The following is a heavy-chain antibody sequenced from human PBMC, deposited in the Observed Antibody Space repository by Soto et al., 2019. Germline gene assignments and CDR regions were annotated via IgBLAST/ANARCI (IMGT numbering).Heavy chain of an antibody. D-gene: IGHD3-3*01. CDR3: ARAPYDFWSGPAPFDY. J-gene: IGHJ4*02. V-gene: IGHV4-4*02. CDR1: GGAISSINW. Sequence: SETLSLTCAVSGGAISSINWWSWVRQPPGKGLEWIGEIYHSGSTNYNPSLKSPVTISVDKSKNQFSLKLSSVTAADTAVYYCARAPYDFWSGPAPFDYWGQGTLVTVSS. CDR2: IYHSGST.